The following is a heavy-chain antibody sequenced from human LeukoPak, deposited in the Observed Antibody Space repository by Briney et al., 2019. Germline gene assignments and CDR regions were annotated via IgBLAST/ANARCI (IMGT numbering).Heavy chain of an antibody. Sequence: GGSLRLSCAASGFTFSSYSMNWVRQAPGKGLEWVSSISSSSSYIYYADSVKGRFTISRDNAKNSLYLQMNSLRAEDTAVYYCARPSTQGRVAGAFDIWGQGTMVIVSS. J-gene: IGHJ3*02. CDR2: ISSSSSYI. D-gene: IGHD6-19*01. V-gene: IGHV3-21*01. CDR1: GFTFSSYS. CDR3: ARPSTQGRVAGAFDI.